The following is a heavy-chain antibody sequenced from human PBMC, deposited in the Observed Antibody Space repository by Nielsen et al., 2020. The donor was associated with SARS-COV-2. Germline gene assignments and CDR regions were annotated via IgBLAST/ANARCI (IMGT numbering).Heavy chain of an antibody. V-gene: IGHV1-69*13. D-gene: IGHD2-8*01. J-gene: IGHJ4*02. Sequence: SVKVSCKASGGTFSSYAISWVRQAPGQGIEWMGGIIPIFGTANYAQKFQGRVTITADESTSTAYMELSSLRSEDTAVYYCAREGYCTNGVCPVGLDWGQGTLVTVSS. CDR3: AREGYCTNGVCPVGLD. CDR1: GGTFSSYA. CDR2: IIPIFGTA.